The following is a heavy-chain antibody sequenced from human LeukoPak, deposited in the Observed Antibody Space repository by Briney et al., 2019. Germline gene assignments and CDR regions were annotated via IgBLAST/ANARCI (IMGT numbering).Heavy chain of an antibody. CDR3: ARDSGYCSSTGCYIHYFDY. D-gene: IGHD2-2*01. CDR1: GFTFNSYS. CDR2: ISSSSGYI. V-gene: IGHV3-21*01. J-gene: IGHJ4*02. Sequence: PGGSLRLSCAASGFTFNSYSMNWVRQTPGKGLEWVSSISSSSGYINYADSVKGRFTVSRDNAKNSLYLQMNSLRAEDTAVYYCARDSGYCSSTGCYIHYFDYWGQGTLVTVSS.